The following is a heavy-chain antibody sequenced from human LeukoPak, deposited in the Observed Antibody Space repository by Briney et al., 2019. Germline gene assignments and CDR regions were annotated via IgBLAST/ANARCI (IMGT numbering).Heavy chain of an antibody. CDR2: ISSNSGDI. D-gene: IGHD3-16*01. CDR3: ARDGGVGANQGFDT. CDR1: GLPFSRYS. J-gene: IGHJ5*02. V-gene: IGHV3-21*04. Sequence: NSGGPLRLSCAASGLPFSRYSMHWLRQAPGKGLEGVSSISSNSGDIYYAASVKGRFTISRDTTKNSFYLQMSRLSAEDAAVYYCARDGGVGANQGFDTWGQGTLVTVSS.